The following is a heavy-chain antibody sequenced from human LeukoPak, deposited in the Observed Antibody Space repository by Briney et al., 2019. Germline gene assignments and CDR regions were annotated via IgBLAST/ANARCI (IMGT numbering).Heavy chain of an antibody. CDR3: ARIYCGGDCYLDY. J-gene: IGHJ4*02. V-gene: IGHV1-18*04. Sequence: ASVKVSCKASGYTFTGYYMHWVRQAPGQGLEWMGWISAYNGNTNYAQKLQGRVTMTTDTSTSTAYMELRSLRSDDTAVYYCARIYCGGDCYLDYWGQGTLVTVSS. CDR2: ISAYNGNT. CDR1: GYTFTGYY. D-gene: IGHD2-21*02.